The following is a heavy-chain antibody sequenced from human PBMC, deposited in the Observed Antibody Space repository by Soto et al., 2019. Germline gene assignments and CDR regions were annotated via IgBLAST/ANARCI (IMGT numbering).Heavy chain of an antibody. J-gene: IGHJ4*02. Sequence: SETLSLTCTVSGGSISNYYWSWIRQPPGKGLEWIGYIYYSGNTNYNPSLKSRVTISVDTSKNQFSLKLSSVTAADTAVYYCARNCGGDCYSKAFDLWGQGTLVTVSS. V-gene: IGHV4-59*01. D-gene: IGHD2-21*02. CDR3: ARNCGGDCYSKAFDL. CDR1: GGSISNYY. CDR2: IYYSGNT.